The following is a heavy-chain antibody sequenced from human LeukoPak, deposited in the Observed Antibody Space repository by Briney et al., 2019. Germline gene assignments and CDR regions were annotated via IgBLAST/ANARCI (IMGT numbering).Heavy chain of an antibody. V-gene: IGHV4-59*01. Sequence: SETLSLTCTVSGGSISSYYWSWIRQPPGKGLEGIGYIYYSGSTNYNPSLKSRVTISVDTSKNQFSLKLSSVTAADTAVYYCARDGLGFDYWGQGTLVTVSS. CDR2: IYYSGST. D-gene: IGHD2-2*03. CDR1: GGSISSYY. CDR3: ARDGLGFDY. J-gene: IGHJ4*02.